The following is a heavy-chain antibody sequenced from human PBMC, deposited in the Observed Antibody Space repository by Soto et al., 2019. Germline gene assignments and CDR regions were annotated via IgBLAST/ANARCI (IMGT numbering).Heavy chain of an antibody. V-gene: IGHV4-61*08. CDR2: NYHSGST. J-gene: IGHJ4*02. D-gene: IGHD1-1*01. CDR1: DGSIRCGVYS. CDR3: ARLATRYYFDY. Sequence: SETLCLTCAVADGSIRCGVYSWSWIRQPPGKGLEWIGYNYHSGSTNYNPSLKSRVTISVDTSKNQFSLKMSSVTAADTAVYYCARLATRYYFDYWGQGTLVTVSS.